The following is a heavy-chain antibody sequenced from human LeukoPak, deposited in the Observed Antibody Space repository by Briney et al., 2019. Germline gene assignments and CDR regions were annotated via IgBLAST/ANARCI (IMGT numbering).Heavy chain of an antibody. J-gene: IGHJ5*02. Sequence: PGGSLRLSCAASGFTVSSNYMSWVRQAPGKGLEWVSVIYSGGSTYYADSVKGRFTISRDNSKNTLYLQMNSLRAEDTAVYYCARESRGYGSNWFDPWGQGTLVTVSS. V-gene: IGHV3-66*01. D-gene: IGHD3-10*01. CDR2: IYSGGST. CDR1: GFTVSSNY. CDR3: ARESRGYGSNWFDP.